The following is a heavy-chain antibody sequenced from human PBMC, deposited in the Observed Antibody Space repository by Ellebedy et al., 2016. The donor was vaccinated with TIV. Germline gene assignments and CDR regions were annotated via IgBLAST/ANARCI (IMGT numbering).Heavy chain of an antibody. D-gene: IGHD1-26*01. Sequence: PGGSLRLSCAASGFTFSEDYMSWIRQAPGKGLEWVGRTRNKANSYSTEYAASVKGRFTISRDDSKNSLYLQMNSLKSEDTALYYCARSGSYLGFDYWGQGTLVTVSS. V-gene: IGHV3-72*01. CDR3: ARSGSYLGFDY. CDR2: TRNKANSYST. J-gene: IGHJ4*02. CDR1: GFTFSEDY.